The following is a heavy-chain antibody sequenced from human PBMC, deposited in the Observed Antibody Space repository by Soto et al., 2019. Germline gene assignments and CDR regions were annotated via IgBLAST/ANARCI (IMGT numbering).Heavy chain of an antibody. D-gene: IGHD6-13*01. CDR1: GCSISSYY. CDR3: ARDRIAAAGTGYYYYYGMDG. J-gene: IGHJ6*02. Sequence: QVQLQESGPGLVKPSETLSLTCTVSGCSISSYYWSWIRQPAGKGLEWIGRIYTSGSTNYNPSLESRVAMSVDTSNNRFSLKLSSVTAADTAVYYCARDRIAAAGTGYYYYYGMDGWGQGTTVTVSS. V-gene: IGHV4-4*07. CDR2: IYTSGST.